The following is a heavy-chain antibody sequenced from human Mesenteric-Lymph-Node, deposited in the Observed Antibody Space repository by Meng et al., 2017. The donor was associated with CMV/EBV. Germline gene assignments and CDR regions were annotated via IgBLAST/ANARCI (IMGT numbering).Heavy chain of an antibody. CDR2: INPNTGGT. J-gene: IGHJ6*02. CDR1: GYTFTGHY. D-gene: IGHD2-2*01. Sequence: ASVKVSCKASGYTFTGHYMHWVRQAPGQGLEWMGWINPNTGGTHYAQEFQGRVTMTRDTSISTAYMELSRLRSDDTAVYYCARDGGAYCSSTSCSSMDVWGQGTTVTVSS. CDR3: ARDGGAYCSSTSCSSMDV. V-gene: IGHV1-2*02.